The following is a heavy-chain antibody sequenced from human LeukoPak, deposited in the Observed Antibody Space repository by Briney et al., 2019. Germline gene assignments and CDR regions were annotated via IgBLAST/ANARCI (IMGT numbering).Heavy chain of an antibody. Sequence: SQTLSLTCTVSGVSISSGGYYWSWIRQHPGKGLEWIGYIYYSGSTYYNPSLKSRVTISVDTSKNQFSLKLSSVTAADTAVYYCARGLYYDFWSDPPSHWFDPWGQGTLVTVSS. D-gene: IGHD3-3*01. J-gene: IGHJ5*02. CDR3: ARGLYYDFWSDPPSHWFDP. CDR2: IYYSGST. V-gene: IGHV4-31*03. CDR1: GVSISSGGYY.